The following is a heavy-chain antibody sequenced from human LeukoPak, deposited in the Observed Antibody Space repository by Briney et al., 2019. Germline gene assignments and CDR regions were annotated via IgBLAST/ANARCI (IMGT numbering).Heavy chain of an antibody. CDR2: IYTSGST. Sequence: TSSETLSLTCTVSGGSISSYYWSWIRQPAGKGLEWIGRIYTSGSTNYNPSLKSRVTMSVDTSKNQFSLKLSSVTAADTAVYYCARDESSHYYYYYMDVWGKGTTVTVSS. CDR3: ARDESSHYYYYYMDV. J-gene: IGHJ6*03. D-gene: IGHD6-13*01. V-gene: IGHV4-4*07. CDR1: GGSISSYY.